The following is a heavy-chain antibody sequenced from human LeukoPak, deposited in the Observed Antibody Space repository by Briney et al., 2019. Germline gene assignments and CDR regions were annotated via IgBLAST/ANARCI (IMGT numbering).Heavy chain of an antibody. CDR2: IYTSGST. V-gene: IGHV4-4*07. CDR3: ASARYNWNDGERVDY. CDR1: GGSISSYY. D-gene: IGHD1-1*01. J-gene: IGHJ4*02. Sequence: SETLSLTCTVSGGSISSYYWSWIRQPAGKGLEWIGRIYTSGSTNYNPSLKSRVTISVDTSKNQFSLKLSSVTAADTAVYYCASARYNWNDGERVDYWGQGTLVTVSS.